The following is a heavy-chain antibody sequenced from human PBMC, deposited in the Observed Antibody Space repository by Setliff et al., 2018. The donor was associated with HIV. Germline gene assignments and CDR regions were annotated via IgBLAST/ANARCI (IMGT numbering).Heavy chain of an antibody. V-gene: IGHV1-24*01. J-gene: IGHJ6*03. CDR2: FDPEDGET. D-gene: IGHD5-18*01. CDR3: ARGAGYSYFDYHYYYMDV. Sequence: ASVKVSCKVSGFTLRELSMHWVRQAPGKGLEWMGSFDPEDGETIYAQKFQGRVTMTEDTSTDTAYMELSSLRSDDTAMYYCARGAGYSYFDYHYYYMDVWGQGTTVTVSS. CDR1: GFTLRELS.